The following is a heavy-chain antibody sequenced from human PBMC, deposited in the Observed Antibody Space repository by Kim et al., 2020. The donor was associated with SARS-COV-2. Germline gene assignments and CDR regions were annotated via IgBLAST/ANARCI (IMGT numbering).Heavy chain of an antibody. V-gene: IGHV4-31*11. Sequence: SETLSLTCAVSGGSISSGDYCRCLLRPHPRKGVEWSGYIYDSGTTYYNPSLNRRVTTSVDTSKNQFSLKLSSVTAAATAVYYCARARITMIVVVDAFDIWGHGTMGTVSS. CDR3: ARARITMIVVVDAFDI. J-gene: IGHJ3*02. CDR1: GGSISSGDYC. D-gene: IGHD3-22*01. CDR2: IYDSGTT.